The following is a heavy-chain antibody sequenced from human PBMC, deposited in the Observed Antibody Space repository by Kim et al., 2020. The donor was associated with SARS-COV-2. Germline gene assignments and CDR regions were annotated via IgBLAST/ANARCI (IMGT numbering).Heavy chain of an antibody. V-gene: IGHV3-74*01. CDR1: GFTFNTYW. D-gene: IGHD1-1*01. CDR3: ARGCILDDGDNTPSIVVDR. CDR2: INCNGSTT. Sequence: GGSLRLSCAASGFTFNTYWMHWVRQAPGKGLEWVARINCNGSTTNYADSVKSRFTISRDNARNTLYLQMSGLRAEDTATYYCARGCILDDGDNTPSIVVDRGGQGTIATASA. J-gene: IGHJ3*01.